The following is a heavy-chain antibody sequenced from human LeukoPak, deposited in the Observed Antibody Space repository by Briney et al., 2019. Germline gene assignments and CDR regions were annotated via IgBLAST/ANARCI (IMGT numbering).Heavy chain of an antibody. CDR2: IYYSGST. Sequence: SETLSLTCSVSGDSISNYYWSWIRQPPGKGLEWIGYIYYSGSTNYSPSLKGRVSISVDTSKNQFSLKLSSVTAADTAVYYCARGSPYYYGSGSYYRFDYWGQGTLVTVSS. J-gene: IGHJ4*02. D-gene: IGHD3-10*01. CDR3: ARGSPYYYGSGSYYRFDY. V-gene: IGHV4-59*01. CDR1: GDSISNYY.